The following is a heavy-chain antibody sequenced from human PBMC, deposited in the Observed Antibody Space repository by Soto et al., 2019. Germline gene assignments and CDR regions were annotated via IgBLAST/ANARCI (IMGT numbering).Heavy chain of an antibody. CDR3: AKDLMLRYCSGGSCYHAAFDI. CDR2: IKQDGSEK. V-gene: IGHV3-7*01. J-gene: IGHJ3*02. D-gene: IGHD2-15*01. Sequence: GGSLRLSCAASGFTFSSYWMSWVRQAPGKGLEWVANIKQDGSEKYYADSVKGRFTISRDNAKNSLYLQMNSLRAEDTAVYYWAKDLMLRYCSGGSCYHAAFDIWGQGTMVTVSS. CDR1: GFTFSSYW.